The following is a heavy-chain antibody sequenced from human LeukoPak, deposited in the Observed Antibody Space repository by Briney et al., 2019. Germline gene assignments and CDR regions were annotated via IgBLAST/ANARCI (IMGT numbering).Heavy chain of an antibody. CDR1: GFTFSDYY. CDR3: ARDHVSRFSYFDY. V-gene: IGHV3-11*04. CDR2: ISSSGSTI. D-gene: IGHD3-10*01. Sequence: GGSLRLSCAASGFTFSDYYMSWIRQAPGKGLEWVSYISSSGSTIYYADSVKGRFTSSRDNAKNSLYLQMNSLRAEDTAVYYCARDHVSRFSYFDYWGQGTLVTVSS. J-gene: IGHJ4*02.